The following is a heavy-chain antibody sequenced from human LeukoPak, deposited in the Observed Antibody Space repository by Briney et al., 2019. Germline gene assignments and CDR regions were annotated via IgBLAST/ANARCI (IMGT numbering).Heavy chain of an antibody. D-gene: IGHD2-21*02. V-gene: IGHV3-73*01. CDR1: GFTFSGSV. CDR2: IRSKANSYAT. J-gene: IGHJ4*02. Sequence: GGSLKLSCAAPGFTFSGSVMHWVRQASGKGLEWVGRIRSKANSYATAYAASVRGRFTISRDDSKNTAYLQMNSLKTEDTAVYYCTRLWGDCGGDCYYHDYWGQGTLVTVSS. CDR3: TRLWGDCGGDCYYHDY.